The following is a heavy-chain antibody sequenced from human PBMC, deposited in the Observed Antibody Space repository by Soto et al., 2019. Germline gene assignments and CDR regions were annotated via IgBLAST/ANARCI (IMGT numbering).Heavy chain of an antibody. CDR1: GGSISSYY. J-gene: IGHJ4*02. D-gene: IGHD4-17*01. V-gene: IGHV4-59*08. CDR2: IYYSGST. Sequence: PSETLSLTCTVSGGSISSYYWIWIRQPPGKGLEWVGYIYYSGSTNYNPSLKSRVTISVDTPKNQFSLKLSSVTAADTAVYYCARHRKNFSSIYGDYAVDYWGQGTLVTVSS. CDR3: ARHRKNFSSIYGDYAVDY.